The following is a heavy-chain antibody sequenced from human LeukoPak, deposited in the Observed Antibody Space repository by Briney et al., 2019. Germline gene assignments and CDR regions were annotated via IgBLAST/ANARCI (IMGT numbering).Heavy chain of an antibody. CDR2: IYHSGST. Sequence: PSQTLSLTCAVSGGSISSGGYSWSWIRQPPGKGLEWIGYIYHSGSTYYNPSLKSRVTISVDRSKNQFSLKLSSVTAADTAVYYCTRGLYYHDSSGYAFDVWGQGTMVTVSS. J-gene: IGHJ3*01. CDR3: TRGLYYHDSSGYAFDV. D-gene: IGHD3-22*01. V-gene: IGHV4-30-2*01. CDR1: GGSISSGGYS.